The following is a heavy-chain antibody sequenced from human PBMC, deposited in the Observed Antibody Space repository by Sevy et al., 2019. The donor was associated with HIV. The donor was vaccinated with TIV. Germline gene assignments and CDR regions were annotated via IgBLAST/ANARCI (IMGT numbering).Heavy chain of an antibody. CDR1: GFTFSSYA. D-gene: IGHD1-26*01. CDR2: ISGSGGST. CDR3: AKDSSSSVGATDAFDI. Sequence: GGSLRLSCAASGFTFSSYAMSWVRQAPGKGLEWVSAISGSGGSTYYADSVKGRFTISRDNAKNTLYLQMNSLRAEDTAVYYCAKDSSSSVGATDAFDIWGQGTMVTVSS. J-gene: IGHJ3*02. V-gene: IGHV3-23*01.